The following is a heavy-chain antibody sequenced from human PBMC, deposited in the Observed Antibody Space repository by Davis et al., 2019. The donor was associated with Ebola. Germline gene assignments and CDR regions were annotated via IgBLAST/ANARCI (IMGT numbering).Heavy chain of an antibody. CDR2: IWYDGSNK. J-gene: IGHJ4*02. D-gene: IGHD3-3*01. CDR1: GCTFSSNG. Sequence: GGSLRLSCAASGCTFSSNGMNGAGQVPGKGLEWVAVIWYDGSNKYYADSVKGRFPISRDNSTHTLYLQMNSLRAEDTAVYYCARFRFLEWFDNWGQGTLVTVSS. V-gene: IGHV3-33*01. CDR3: ARFRFLEWFDN.